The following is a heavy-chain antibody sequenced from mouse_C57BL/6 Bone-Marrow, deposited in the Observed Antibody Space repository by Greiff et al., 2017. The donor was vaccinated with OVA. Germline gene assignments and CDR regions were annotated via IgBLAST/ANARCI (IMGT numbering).Heavy chain of an antibody. V-gene: IGHV6-3*01. D-gene: IGHD1-1*01. CDR1: GFTFSNYW. J-gene: IGHJ4*01. CDR2: IRLKSDNYAT. CDR3: TDLFLYAMDY. Sequence: DVKLVESGGGLVQPGGSMKLSCVASGFTFSNYWMNWVRQSPEKGLEWVAQIRLKSDNYATHYAESVKGRFTISRDDSKSSVYLQMNNLRAEDTGIYYCTDLFLYAMDYWGQGTSVTVSS.